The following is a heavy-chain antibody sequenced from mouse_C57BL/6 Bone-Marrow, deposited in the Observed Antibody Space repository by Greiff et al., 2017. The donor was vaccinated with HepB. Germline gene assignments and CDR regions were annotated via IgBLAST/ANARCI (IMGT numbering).Heavy chain of an antibody. CDR1: GFTFSSYA. J-gene: IGHJ4*01. Sequence: EVKVVESGGGLVKPGGSLKLSCAASGFTFSSYAMSWVRQTPEKRLEWVATISDGGSYTYYPDNVKGRFTISRDNAKNNLYLQMSHLKSEDTAMYYCAREVATDYAMDYWGQGTSVTVSS. CDR3: AREVATDYAMDY. CDR2: ISDGGSYT. V-gene: IGHV5-4*01. D-gene: IGHD1-1*01.